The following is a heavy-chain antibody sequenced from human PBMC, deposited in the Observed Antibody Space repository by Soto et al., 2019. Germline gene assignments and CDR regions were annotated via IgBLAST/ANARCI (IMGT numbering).Heavy chain of an antibody. CDR2: ISYDGNKK. CDR3: ARSVAVAALDS. CDR1: GFTLSSYS. J-gene: IGHJ5*01. V-gene: IGHV3-30-3*01. Sequence: QVQLAESGGGVVQPGRSLRLSCAASGFTLSSYSMHWVRQAPGKGLEWVALISYDGNKKFYEDSVKGRFNISRDTSKNMLYLQMNSLRAEDTAFYYCARSVAVAALDSWGHGTLVTVSS. D-gene: IGHD6-19*01.